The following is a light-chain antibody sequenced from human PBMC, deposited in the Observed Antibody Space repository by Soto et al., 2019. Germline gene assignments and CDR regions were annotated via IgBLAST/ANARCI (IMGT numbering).Light chain of an antibody. V-gene: IGKV3D-15*01. CDR3: QQYNSWPLT. Sequence: ETVMTQSPATLTVSPGERATLSCRASQSVSSNLAWYQQKPGQAPRRLIHDASTRDTGVPARFSGSGSGTEFTLTISSLQSEDFAVYHCQQYNSWPLTFGGGTKVDI. J-gene: IGKJ4*01. CDR1: QSVSSN. CDR2: DAS.